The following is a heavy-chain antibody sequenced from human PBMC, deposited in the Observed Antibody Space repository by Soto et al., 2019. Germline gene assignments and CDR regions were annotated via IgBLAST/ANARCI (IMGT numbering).Heavy chain of an antibody. J-gene: IGHJ3*02. CDR1: GCTFSSYT. CDR3: VYRYGAFDI. CDR2: IIPILGKA. V-gene: IGHV1-69*02. Sequence: QVQLVQSGAAVKTPGSSVKVSCKASGCTFSSYTISWVRQAPGQGLEWMGRIIPILGKANYAQKCQGRVTITADKSTGTAYMELCGRRSEDGAVYYCVYRYGAFDIWGQGTMVTVSS. D-gene: IGHD5-18*01.